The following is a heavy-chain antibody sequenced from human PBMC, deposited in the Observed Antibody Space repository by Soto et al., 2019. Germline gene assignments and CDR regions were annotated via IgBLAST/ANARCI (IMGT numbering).Heavy chain of an antibody. D-gene: IGHD5-12*01. V-gene: IGHV3-43*01. CDR3: AKDASGYDMAFDY. CDR1: GFTFDDYT. J-gene: IGHJ4*02. Sequence: PGGSLRLSCVASGFTFDDYTMHWVRQAPGKGLEWVSLISSDGTSTYYADSLKGRFTISRDNSKNSLFLQMSNLRNEDTALYYCAKDASGYDMAFDYWGQGTLVTVSS. CDR2: ISSDGTST.